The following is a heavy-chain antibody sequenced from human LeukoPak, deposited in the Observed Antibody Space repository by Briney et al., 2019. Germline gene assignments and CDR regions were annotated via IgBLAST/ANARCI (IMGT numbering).Heavy chain of an antibody. Sequence: PSETLSHTCTVSGGSISSSSYYWGWIRQPPGKGLEWIGSIYYSGSTYYNPSLKSRVTISVDTSKNQFSLKLSSVTAADTAVYYCASGSSGWLEPYYFDYWGQGTLVTVSS. J-gene: IGHJ4*02. CDR3: ASGSSGWLEPYYFDY. D-gene: IGHD6-19*01. V-gene: IGHV4-39*01. CDR2: IYYSGST. CDR1: GGSISSSSYY.